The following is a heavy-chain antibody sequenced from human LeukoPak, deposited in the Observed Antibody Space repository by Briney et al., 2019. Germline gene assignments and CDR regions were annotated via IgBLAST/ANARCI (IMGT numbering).Heavy chain of an antibody. D-gene: IGHD2-2*01. J-gene: IGHJ3*02. CDR3: ARDRVVPAAMAFHDAFDI. V-gene: IGHV4-30-4*01. CDR2: VYYTGST. Sequence: SQTLSLTCTVSGGSVNSGDYYWSWIRQPPGMGLEWIGYVYYTGSTYYNPSLKSRVTISVDTSKNQFSLKLSSVTAADTAVYYCARDRVVPAAMAFHDAFDIWGQGTMVTVSS. CDR1: GGSVNSGDYY.